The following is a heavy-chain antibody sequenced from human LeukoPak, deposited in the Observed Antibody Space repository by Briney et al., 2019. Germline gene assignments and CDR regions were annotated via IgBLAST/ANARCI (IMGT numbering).Heavy chain of an antibody. Sequence: SATLSLTCAVSGDSVSSYSAAWGRLRPSPSRGLEGLGRTYNRSTWYNDYAVSVKSRITTNPATSKTQFSLRLTSVTPADTAVFSCPRSGIAVDGGNFDCWGQGTLVS. CDR2: TYNRSTWYN. CDR1: GDSVSSYSAA. J-gene: IGHJ4*02. CDR3: PRSGIAVDGGNFDC. D-gene: IGHD6-19*01. V-gene: IGHV6-1*01.